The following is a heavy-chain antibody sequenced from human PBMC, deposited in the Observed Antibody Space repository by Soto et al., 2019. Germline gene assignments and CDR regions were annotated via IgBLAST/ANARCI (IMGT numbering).Heavy chain of an antibody. CDR2: ISSSSSYI. CDR1: GFTFSSYS. V-gene: IGHV3-21*01. Sequence: GGSLRLSCAASGFTFSSYSMNWVRQAPGKGLEWVSSISSSSSYIYYAYSMKGRFTISRVNAKNSLYLQIISLRAEYTAVYSCAIDPCPSSWCWYFDLWGRGTLVTVSS. J-gene: IGHJ2*01. D-gene: IGHD6-13*01. CDR3: AIDPCPSSWCWYFDL.